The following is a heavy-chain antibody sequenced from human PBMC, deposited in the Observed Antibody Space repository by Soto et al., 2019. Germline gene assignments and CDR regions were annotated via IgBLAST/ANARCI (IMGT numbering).Heavy chain of an antibody. Sequence: GESLKISCKGSGYSFTSYWISWVRQMPGKGLEWMGRIDPSDSYTNYSPSFQGHVTISADKSISTAYLQWSSLKASDTAMYYCARDVREMATITDPLDYWGQGTLVTVSS. J-gene: IGHJ4*02. CDR2: IDPSDSYT. CDR1: GYSFTSYW. D-gene: IGHD5-12*01. CDR3: ARDVREMATITDPLDY. V-gene: IGHV5-10-1*01.